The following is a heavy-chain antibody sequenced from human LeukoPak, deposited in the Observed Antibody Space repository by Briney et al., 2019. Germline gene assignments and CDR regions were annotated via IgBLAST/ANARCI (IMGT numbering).Heavy chain of an antibody. J-gene: IGHJ4*02. Sequence: GGSLRLSCAASGFTFSSYSINWVRQAPGKGLEWVSSISSSSSYIYYADSVKGRFTISRDNAKNSLYLQMNSLRAEDTAVYYCARTNYDILTGYYAYYFDYWGQGTLVTVSS. CDR3: ARTNYDILTGYYAYYFDY. CDR2: ISSSSSYI. CDR1: GFTFSSYS. D-gene: IGHD3-9*01. V-gene: IGHV3-21*01.